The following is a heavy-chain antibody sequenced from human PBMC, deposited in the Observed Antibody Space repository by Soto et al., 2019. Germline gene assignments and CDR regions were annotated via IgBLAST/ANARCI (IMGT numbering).Heavy chain of an antibody. D-gene: IGHD3-3*01. J-gene: IGHJ3*02. Sequence: GGSLRLSCAASGFTFSSYAMSWVRQAPGKGLEWVSAISGSGGSTYYADSVKGRFTISRDNSKNTLYLQMNSLRAEDTAVYYCAKVKITIFGVAADAFDIWGQGTMVTVSS. CDR2: ISGSGGST. CDR1: GFTFSSYA. V-gene: IGHV3-23*01. CDR3: AKVKITIFGVAADAFDI.